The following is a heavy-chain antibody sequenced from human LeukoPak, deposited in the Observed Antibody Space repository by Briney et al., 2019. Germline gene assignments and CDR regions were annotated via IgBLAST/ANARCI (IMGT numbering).Heavy chain of an antibody. CDR1: GFTFRSYV. CDR3: VKGNSYDSSGYQFDY. V-gene: IGHV3-64D*06. CDR2: ISSNGGST. D-gene: IGHD3-22*01. J-gene: IGHJ4*02. Sequence: GGSLRLSCSVSGFTFRSYVMYWVRQAPGKGLEYVSVISSNGGSTNYADSVKGRFTISRDNSKNTLYLQMSSLRAEDTAVYYCVKGNSYDSSGYQFDYWGQGTLVTVSS.